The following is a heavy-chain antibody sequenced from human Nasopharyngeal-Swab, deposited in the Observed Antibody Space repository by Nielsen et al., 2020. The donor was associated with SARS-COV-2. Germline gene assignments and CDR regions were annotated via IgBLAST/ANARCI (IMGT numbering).Heavy chain of an antibody. D-gene: IGHD3-3*01. J-gene: IGHJ5*02. CDR3: ARDFGRGAMINWLDP. CDR1: GYTFMNYV. Sequence: ASVKVSCKTSGYTFMNYVIVWVRQAPGQGLQWLGWISVYNGHTNYAQHLQGRVTLTTDTSTNTAYMELRNLRFDDTATYYCARDFGRGAMINWLDPWGQGTLVTVSS. V-gene: IGHV1-18*01. CDR2: ISVYNGHT.